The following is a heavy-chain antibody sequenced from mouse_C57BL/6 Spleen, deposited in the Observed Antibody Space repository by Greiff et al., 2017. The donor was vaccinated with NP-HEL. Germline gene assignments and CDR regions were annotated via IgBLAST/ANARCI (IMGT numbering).Heavy chain of an antibody. J-gene: IGHJ4*01. CDR3: ARSYSNYEGYYAMDY. V-gene: IGHV1-59*01. Sequence: VQLQQPGAELVRPGTSVKLSCKASGYTFTSYWMHWVKQRPGQGLEWIGVIDPSDSYTNYNQKFKGKATLTVDTSSSTAYMQLSSLTSEDSAVYYCARSYSNYEGYYAMDYWGQGTSVTVSS. D-gene: IGHD2-5*01. CDR2: IDPSDSYT. CDR1: GYTFTSYW.